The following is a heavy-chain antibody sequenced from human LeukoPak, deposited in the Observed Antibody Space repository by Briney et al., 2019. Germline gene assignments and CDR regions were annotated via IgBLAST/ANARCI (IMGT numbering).Heavy chain of an antibody. CDR3: ARLYRQPYIVVVPAATQINYYMDV. Sequence: SETLSLTCTVSGYSISSGYYWGWIRQPPGKGLEWIGSIYHSGSTYYNPSLKSRVTISVDTSKNQFSLKLSSVTAADTAVYYCARLYRQPYIVVVPAATQINYYMDVWGKGTTVTISS. D-gene: IGHD2-2*01. CDR1: GYSISSGYY. V-gene: IGHV4-38-2*02. J-gene: IGHJ6*03. CDR2: IYHSGST.